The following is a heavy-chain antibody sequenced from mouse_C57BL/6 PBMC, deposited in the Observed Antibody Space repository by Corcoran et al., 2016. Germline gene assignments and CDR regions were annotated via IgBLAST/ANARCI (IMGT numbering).Heavy chain of an antibody. V-gene: IGHV1-66*01. D-gene: IGHD1-1*01. CDR1: GYSFTSYY. Sequence: QVQLQQSGPELVKPGASVKISCKASGYSFTSYYIHWVKQRPGQGLEWIGWIYPGSGNTKYNEKFKGKATLTADTSSSTAYMQLSSLTSEDSAVYYCARGGSSPIYYAMDYWGQGTSVTVSS. J-gene: IGHJ4*01. CDR3: ARGGSSPIYYAMDY. CDR2: IYPGSGNT.